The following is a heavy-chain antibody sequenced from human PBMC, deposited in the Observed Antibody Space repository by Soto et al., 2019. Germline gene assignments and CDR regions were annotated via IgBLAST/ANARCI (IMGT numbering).Heavy chain of an antibody. CDR3: IKVLTRGVGVPRFYFDS. V-gene: IGHV3-74*01. D-gene: IGHD3-9*01. Sequence: GSLRLSCAASGSTFSNDWMRWVRQAPGKGLEWVSRINADGGSTHYADSVRGRFTISRDNAKNTLFLQLNSLRVEDTAIYYCIKVLTRGVGVPRFYFDSWGQGTLVTVSS. CDR1: GSTFSNDW. CDR2: INADGGST. J-gene: IGHJ4*02.